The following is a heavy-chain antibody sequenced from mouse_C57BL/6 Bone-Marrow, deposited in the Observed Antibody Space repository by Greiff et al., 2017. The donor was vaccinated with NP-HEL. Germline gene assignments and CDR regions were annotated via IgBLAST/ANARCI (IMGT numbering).Heavy chain of an antibody. CDR2: IDPENGDT. Sequence: VQLQQSGAELVRPGASVKLSCTASGFNIKDDYMHWVKQRPEQGLEWIGWIDPENGDTEYASKFQGKATITADTSSNTAYLQLSSLTSEDTAVYYCTTYLYGSSYDWYFDVWGTGTTVTVSP. J-gene: IGHJ1*03. CDR3: TTYLYGSSYDWYFDV. V-gene: IGHV14-4*01. D-gene: IGHD1-1*01. CDR1: GFNIKDDY.